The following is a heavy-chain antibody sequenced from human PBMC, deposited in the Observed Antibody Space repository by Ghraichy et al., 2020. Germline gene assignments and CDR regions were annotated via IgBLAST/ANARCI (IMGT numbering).Heavy chain of an antibody. CDR1: GFIFSSYS. V-gene: IGHV3-23*01. CDR3: AKRFLISSSFIDS. J-gene: IGHJ4*02. Sequence: GGSLRLSCATSGFIFSSYSMTWVRQAPGKGLEWVSEISGGGDSSNYADSLKGRFTISRDNSKNTLYLQMNSLRVEDTAIYYCAKRFLISSSFIDSWGQGTLVTVSS. D-gene: IGHD6-6*01. CDR2: ISGGGDSS.